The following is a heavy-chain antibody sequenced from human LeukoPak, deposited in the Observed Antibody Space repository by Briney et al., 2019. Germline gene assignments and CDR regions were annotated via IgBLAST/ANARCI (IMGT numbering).Heavy chain of an antibody. V-gene: IGHV3-23*01. J-gene: IGHJ4*02. CDR2: ISTSGDRT. CDR1: EFTFSTYA. Sequence: GGSLRLSCAASEFTFSTYAMTWVRQAPGKGLEWVSGISTSGDRTYYADSVKGRFTISRDNSKNTLYLQMNSLRAEDTAEYYCARSAVGTSCCTAVDYWGQGTLVTVSS. CDR3: ARSAVGTSCCTAVDY. D-gene: IGHD1-26*01.